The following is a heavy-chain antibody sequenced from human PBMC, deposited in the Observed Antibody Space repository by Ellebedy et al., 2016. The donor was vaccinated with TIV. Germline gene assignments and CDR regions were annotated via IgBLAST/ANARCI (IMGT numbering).Heavy chain of an antibody. CDR3: TCLQLGIADYFDY. Sequence: ASVKVSCKASGYTFTKYYMHWVRQAPGQGLEWMGMINPSGGSTSYAQKFQGRVTMTRDTSTSTVYMELSSLRSEDTAVSYCTCLQLGIADYFDYWGQGALVTVSS. J-gene: IGHJ4*02. V-gene: IGHV1-46*01. CDR2: INPSGGST. D-gene: IGHD6-13*01. CDR1: GYTFTKYY.